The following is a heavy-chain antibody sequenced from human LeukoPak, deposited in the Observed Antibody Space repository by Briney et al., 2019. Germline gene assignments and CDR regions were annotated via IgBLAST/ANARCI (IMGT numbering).Heavy chain of an antibody. J-gene: IGHJ4*02. CDR1: GFTFGNAW. CDR3: TTDWVAVAGFDY. V-gene: IGHV3-15*07. D-gene: IGHD6-19*01. Sequence: PGGSLRLSCAASGFTFGNAWMNWVRQAPGKGLEWVGRIKSKTDGGTTDYAAPVKGRFTISRDDSKNTLYLQMNSLKTEDTAVYYCTTDWVAVAGFDYWGQGTLVTVSS. CDR2: IKSKTDGGTT.